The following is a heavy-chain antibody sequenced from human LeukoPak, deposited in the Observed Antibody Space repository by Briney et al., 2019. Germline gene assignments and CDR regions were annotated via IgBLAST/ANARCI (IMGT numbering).Heavy chain of an antibody. V-gene: IGHV3-33*01. J-gene: IGHJ4*02. CDR3: ARDFELSH. D-gene: IGHD3-16*02. Sequence: PGGSLRLPCAASGFTFSSYGMHWVRQAPGKGLEWVALIWYDGSSKHYADSVRGRFTISRDNSKNTLYRQMNSLRAEDTAVYYCARDFELSHWGQGTLVTVSS. CDR1: GFTFSSYG. CDR2: IWYDGSSK.